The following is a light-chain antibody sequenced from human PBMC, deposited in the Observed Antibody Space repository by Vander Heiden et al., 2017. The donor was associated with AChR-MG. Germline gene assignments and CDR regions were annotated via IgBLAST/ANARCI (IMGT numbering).Light chain of an antibody. CDR2: AAS. CDR1: QFIANF. CDR3: QQSYLSPWT. J-gene: IGKJ1*01. V-gene: IGKV1-39*01. Sequence: DIRVTQSPSSLSASLGDRVSITCRASQFIANFLNWYQQKPGEAPRLLIYAASTLQRGIPSRFSGSHSGTEFTLTITSLQPEDLATYYCQQSYLSPWTFGPGTRVEI.